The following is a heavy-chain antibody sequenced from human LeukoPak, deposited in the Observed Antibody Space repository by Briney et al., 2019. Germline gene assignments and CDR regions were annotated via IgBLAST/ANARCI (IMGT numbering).Heavy chain of an antibody. CDR3: ARHCSGGSCYTVLDY. Sequence: SETLSLTCTVSGGSISSSGYYWGWIRLPPGKGLEWIGSIYYNGNTYYNPSLKSRLTISVDTSKNQFSPKLSSVTAADTAVYYCARHCSGGSCYTVLDYWGQGTRVTVSS. V-gene: IGHV4-39*01. CDR2: IYYNGNT. J-gene: IGHJ4*02. CDR1: GGSISSSGYY. D-gene: IGHD2-15*01.